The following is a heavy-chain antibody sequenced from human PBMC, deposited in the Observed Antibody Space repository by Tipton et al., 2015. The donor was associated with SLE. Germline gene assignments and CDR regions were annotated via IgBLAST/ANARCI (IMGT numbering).Heavy chain of an antibody. Sequence: TLSLTCTVSGGSISSSSYYWGWIRQPPGKGLEWIGSINHSGSTNYNPSLKSRVTISVDTSKNQFSLKLSSVTAADTAVYYCARILRMDAFDIWGQGTMVTVSS. J-gene: IGHJ3*02. CDR2: INHSGST. D-gene: IGHD3-9*01. V-gene: IGHV4-39*07. CDR1: GGSISSSSYY. CDR3: ARILRMDAFDI.